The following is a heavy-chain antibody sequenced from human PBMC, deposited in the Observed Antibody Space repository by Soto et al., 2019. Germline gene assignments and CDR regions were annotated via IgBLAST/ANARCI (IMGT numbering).Heavy chain of an antibody. Sequence: QVQLLQSGAEVKKPGASVKVSCKVSGHTLTELSMHWVRQAPGRGLEWMGGFDPEDGETIFAQKFQGRVTMTEDTSTDSRYMAVTSLRSEDTAVYSCAAGGPRWLHSPFDYWGQGTLVTISS. D-gene: IGHD6-19*01. CDR3: AAGGPRWLHSPFDY. J-gene: IGHJ4*02. CDR1: GHTLTELS. V-gene: IGHV1-24*01. CDR2: FDPEDGET.